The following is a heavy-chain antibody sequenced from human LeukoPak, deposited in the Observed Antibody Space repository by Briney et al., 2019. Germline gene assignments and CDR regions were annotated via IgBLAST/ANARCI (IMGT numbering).Heavy chain of an antibody. D-gene: IGHD1-26*01. CDR2: IYTSGSS. J-gene: IGHJ4*02. CDR3: ARDRFSGSFSGFDY. Sequence: SETLSLTCTVSGGSFSPDYWSWIRQPAGQGLEWIGRIYTSGSSNYNPSLKSRATMPVDTSKNQISLKLTSVTAADTAVHYCARDRFSGSFSGFDYWGQGALVTVSS. CDR1: GGSFSPDY. V-gene: IGHV4-4*07.